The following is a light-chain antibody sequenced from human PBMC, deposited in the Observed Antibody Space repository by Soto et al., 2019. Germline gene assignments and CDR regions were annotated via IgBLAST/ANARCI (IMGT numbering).Light chain of an antibody. CDR1: QSVKSY. J-gene: IGKJ5*01. CDR3: QQRFNWPPIT. Sequence: EVVLTQSPATLSLSPGDRATLSCRASQSVKSYLAWYQQKPGQAPRLLIYDVSNRSTGIPARFSGSGSETAFTLTISSLEPEDFAVYYCQQRFNWPPITFGQGTRLEMK. CDR2: DVS. V-gene: IGKV3-11*01.